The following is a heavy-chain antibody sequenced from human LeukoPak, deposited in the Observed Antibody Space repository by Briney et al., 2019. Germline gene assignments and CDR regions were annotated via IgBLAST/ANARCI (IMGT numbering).Heavy chain of an antibody. Sequence: ASVKLSCKASGYTFTIYYMHWVRHAPGQGLEWMVWINPNSGGTNYAQKFQGRVTMTRDTSISTAYMELSRLRSDDTAVYYCARRYCTGGVCYHVDYWGQGTLVTVSS. CDR3: ARRYCTGGVCYHVDY. J-gene: IGHJ4*02. CDR1: GYTFTIYY. D-gene: IGHD2-8*02. CDR2: INPNSGGT. V-gene: IGHV1-2*02.